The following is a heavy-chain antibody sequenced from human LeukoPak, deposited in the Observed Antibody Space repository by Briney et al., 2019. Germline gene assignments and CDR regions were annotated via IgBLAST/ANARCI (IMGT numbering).Heavy chain of an antibody. Sequence: GGSLRLCCAASGFTFSSYSMNWVRQAPGKGLEWVSSISSSSSYIYYADSVKGRFTISRDNAKNSLYLQMNSLRAEDTAVYYCARSVGSWFDPWGQGTLVTVSS. CDR1: GFTFSSYS. CDR2: ISSSSSYI. D-gene: IGHD6-25*01. V-gene: IGHV3-21*01. CDR3: ARSVGSWFDP. J-gene: IGHJ5*02.